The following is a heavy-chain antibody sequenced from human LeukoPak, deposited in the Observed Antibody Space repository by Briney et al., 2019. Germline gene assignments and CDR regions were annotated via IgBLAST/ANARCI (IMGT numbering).Heavy chain of an antibody. CDR2: IYYSGST. CDR3: AKIPVRSGSYFQH. Sequence: PSETLSLTCTASGGSVSSGSYYWSWIRQPPGKGLEWIGYIYYSGSTNYNPSLKSRVTISVDTSKNQFSLKLSSVTAADTAVYYCAKIPVRSGSYFQHWGQGTLVTVSS. V-gene: IGHV4-61*01. D-gene: IGHD1-26*01. CDR1: GGSVSSGSYY. J-gene: IGHJ1*01.